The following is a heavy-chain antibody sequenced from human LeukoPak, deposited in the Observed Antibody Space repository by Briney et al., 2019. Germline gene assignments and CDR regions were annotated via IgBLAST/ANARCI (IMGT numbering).Heavy chain of an antibody. CDR1: GNNFNSYV. Sequence: SVKVSCKASGNNFNSYVITWVRQAPGQGLEWMGRIIPILDVANSAQKFRGRVTITADKSTNTAHMELSSLTSEDTAVYYCTREGVYSPDGSGYHRDAFDIWGQGTLVIVSS. J-gene: IGHJ3*02. V-gene: IGHV1-69*04. CDR2: IIPILDVA. CDR3: TREGVYSPDGSGYHRDAFDI. D-gene: IGHD3-22*01.